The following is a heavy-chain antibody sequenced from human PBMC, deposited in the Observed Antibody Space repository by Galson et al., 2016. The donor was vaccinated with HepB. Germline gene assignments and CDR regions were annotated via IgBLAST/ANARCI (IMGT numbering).Heavy chain of an antibody. CDR1: GYALTSYG. D-gene: IGHD3-22*01. Sequence: SCKASGYALTSYGLTWVRQAPGQGLEWIGWISAYNGDRNYAPKSQDRLSMTTDTSTSTAYMELRSLRSDDTAIYYCSRTPSSRGYNYDRSGYRSDYWGQGTLVTVSS. J-gene: IGHJ4*02. V-gene: IGHV1-18*04. CDR3: SRTPSSRGYNYDRSGYRSDY. CDR2: ISAYNGDR.